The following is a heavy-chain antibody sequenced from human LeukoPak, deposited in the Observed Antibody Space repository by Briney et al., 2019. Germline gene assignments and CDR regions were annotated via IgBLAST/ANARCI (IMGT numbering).Heavy chain of an antibody. CDR1: GGSISSYY. V-gene: IGHV4-4*07. D-gene: IGHD3-22*01. Sequence: PSETLSLTCTVSGGSISSYYWSWIRQPAGKGLEWIGRIYTGGSTNYNPSLRSRVTMSVDTSKNQFSLKLSSVTAADTAVYYCARDYYDTSGLLTKYYFDYWGQGTLVTVSS. CDR2: IYTGGST. CDR3: ARDYYDTSGLLTKYYFDY. J-gene: IGHJ4*02.